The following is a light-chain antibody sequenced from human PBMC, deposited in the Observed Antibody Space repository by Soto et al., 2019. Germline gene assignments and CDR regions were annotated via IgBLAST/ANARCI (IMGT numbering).Light chain of an antibody. V-gene: IGKV3-20*01. CDR1: QSVTNFY. J-gene: IGKJ1*01. Sequence: EIVLTQPPGTLSLSPGERATLSCRASQSVTNFYLAWYQQKPGQTPRLLIYDASSRPTGIPDRFSGSGSGTDFTLTINRLEPEDSAIYLCQHYISSQWTFGQWTFGQGTKVDI. CDR2: DAS. CDR3: QHYISSQWTFGQWT.